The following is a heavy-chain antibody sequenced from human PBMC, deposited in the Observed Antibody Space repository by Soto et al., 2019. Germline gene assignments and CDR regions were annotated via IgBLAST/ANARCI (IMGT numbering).Heavy chain of an antibody. CDR3: ARVSWESRYCSSTSCYLGNWFDP. CDR2: ISAYNGNT. Sequence: QVQLVQSGAEVKKPGASVKVSCKASGYTFTSYGISWVRQAPGQGLEWMGWISAYNGNTNYAQKLQGRVTMTTDTSTSTAYMELRSLRSDDTAVYYCARVSWESRYCSSTSCYLGNWFDPWSQGTLVTVSS. J-gene: IGHJ5*02. CDR1: GYTFTSYG. V-gene: IGHV1-18*01. D-gene: IGHD2-2*01.